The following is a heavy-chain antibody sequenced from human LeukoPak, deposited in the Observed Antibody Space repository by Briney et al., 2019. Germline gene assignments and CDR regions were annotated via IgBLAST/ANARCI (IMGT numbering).Heavy chain of an antibody. V-gene: IGHV4-34*01. Sequence: PSETLSLTCAVYGGSFSGYYWSWIRQPPGKGLEWIGEINHSGSTNYNPSLKSRVTISVDTSKNQFSLKLSSVTATDTAVYYCARHQRYDLWSGYYSDYWGQGTLVTVSS. CDR1: GGSFSGYY. CDR3: ARHQRYDLWSGYYSDY. CDR2: INHSGST. J-gene: IGHJ4*02. D-gene: IGHD3-3*01.